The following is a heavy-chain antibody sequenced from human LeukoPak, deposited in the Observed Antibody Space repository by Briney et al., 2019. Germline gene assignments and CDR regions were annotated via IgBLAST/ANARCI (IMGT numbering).Heavy chain of an antibody. CDR2: ISGSGGST. J-gene: IGHJ4*02. V-gene: IGHV3-23*01. Sequence: PGGSLRLSCAASGFTFSSYAMSWVRQAPGKGLEWVSAISGSGGSTYYADSVKGRFTISRDNSKNTLYLQMNSLRAEDTAVYYCAKEGRGGYSGYDYVDYFDYWGQGTLVTVSS. D-gene: IGHD5-12*01. CDR3: AKEGRGGYSGYDYVDYFDY. CDR1: GFTFSSYA.